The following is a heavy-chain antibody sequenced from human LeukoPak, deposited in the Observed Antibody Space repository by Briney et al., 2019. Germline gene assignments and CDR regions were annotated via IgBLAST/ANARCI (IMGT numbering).Heavy chain of an antibody. J-gene: IGHJ6*02. CDR1: GGTFSSYA. CDR3: ASGCSSTSCYAIYYYGMDV. CDR2: IIPIFGTA. V-gene: IGHV1-69*05. Sequence: SVKVSCKASGGTFSSYAISWVRQAPGQGLEWMGGIIPIFGTANYAQKFQGRVTITTDESTSTAYMELSSLRSEDTAVYYCASGCSSTSCYAIYYYGMDVWGQGTTVTVSS. D-gene: IGHD2-2*01.